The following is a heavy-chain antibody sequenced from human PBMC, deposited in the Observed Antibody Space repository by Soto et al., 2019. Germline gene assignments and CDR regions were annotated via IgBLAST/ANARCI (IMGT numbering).Heavy chain of an antibody. V-gene: IGHV4-61*01. CDR3: ARTTAVPNTLRSRYFFDY. CDR1: GVTVSTKTYH. Sequence: SETLSLTCSVSGVTVSTKTYHWSWMRQPPGKRLEWIGYVYYSGNTNYNPSLKGRVTISGDLSKNQFSLRLSSVTTADTALYYCARTTAVPNTLRSRYFFDYWGQGTLVTVSS. CDR2: VYYSGNT. D-gene: IGHD1-1*01. J-gene: IGHJ4*02.